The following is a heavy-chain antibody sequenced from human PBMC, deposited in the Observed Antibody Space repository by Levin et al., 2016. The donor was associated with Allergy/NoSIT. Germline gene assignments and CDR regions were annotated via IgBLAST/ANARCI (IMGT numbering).Heavy chain of an antibody. CDR2: IFSNDEK. Sequence: WIRQPPGKALEWLAHIFSNDEKSYSTSLKSRLTISKDTSKSQVVLTMTNMDPVDTATYYCARGRLKYYDFWSGDNILLNYYYYYYMDVWGKGTTVTVSS. V-gene: IGHV2-26*01. CDR3: ARGRLKYYDFWSGDNILLNYYYYYYMDV. J-gene: IGHJ6*03. D-gene: IGHD3-3*01.